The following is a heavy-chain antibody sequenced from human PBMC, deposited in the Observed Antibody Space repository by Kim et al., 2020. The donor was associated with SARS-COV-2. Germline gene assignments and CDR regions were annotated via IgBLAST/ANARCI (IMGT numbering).Heavy chain of an antibody. V-gene: IGHV3-53*01. CDR3: SRSTVGAYFDY. J-gene: IGHJ4*02. CDR2: T. D-gene: IGHD1-26*01. Sequence: TYTADSVKGRFTISRDIPKDTLYLQMNSLRADDTAVYYCSRSTVGAYFDYWGQGSLVSVSS.